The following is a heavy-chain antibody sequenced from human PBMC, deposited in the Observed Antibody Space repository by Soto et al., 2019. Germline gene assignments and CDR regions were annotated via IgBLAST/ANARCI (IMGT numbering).Heavy chain of an antibody. Sequence: SETLSLTCAVYGGSFSGYYWSWIRQPPGKGLEWIGEINHSGSTNYNPSLKRRVTISVDTSKNQFSLKLSSVTAADTAVYYCARARWDGPGSYYYFDYWGQGTLVTVSS. CDR1: GGSFSGYY. CDR2: INHSGST. J-gene: IGHJ4*02. D-gene: IGHD3-10*01. CDR3: ARARWDGPGSYYYFDY. V-gene: IGHV4-34*01.